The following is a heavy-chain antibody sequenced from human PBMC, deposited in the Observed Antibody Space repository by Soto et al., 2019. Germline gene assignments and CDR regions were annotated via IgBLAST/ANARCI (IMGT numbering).Heavy chain of an antibody. CDR1: GFTFSNTW. J-gene: IGHJ4*02. D-gene: IGHD3-22*01. CDR3: TTTAGINMIVVDDTIDY. V-gene: IGHV3-15*01. CDR2: IKSKTHGGTT. Sequence: EVQLVESGGGLVKPGGSLRLSCVASGFTFSNTWMTWVRQAPGTGLEWVGRIKSKTHGGTTDYAAPVKGRFSISGYDSKNTLYLQMNSLRTEDTAVYYCTTTAGINMIVVDDTIDYWGQGTLVTVSS.